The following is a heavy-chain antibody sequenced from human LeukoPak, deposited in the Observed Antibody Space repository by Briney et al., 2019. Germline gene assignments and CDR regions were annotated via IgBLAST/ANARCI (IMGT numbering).Heavy chain of an antibody. J-gene: IGHJ4*02. Sequence: GGSLRLSCVASGFISDDYAIHWVRQAPGKGLEWVSGISWNSGSIGYADSVKGRFTISRDNAKNSLYLQMNSLRTEDTALYYCARAIGVTCISTSCYSFDYWGQGTLVTVSS. V-gene: IGHV3-9*02. D-gene: IGHD2-2*02. CDR2: ISWNSGSI. CDR3: ARAIGVTCISTSCYSFDY. CDR1: GFISDDYA.